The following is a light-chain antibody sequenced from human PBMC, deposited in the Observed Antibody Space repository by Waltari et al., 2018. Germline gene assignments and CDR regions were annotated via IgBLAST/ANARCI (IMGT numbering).Light chain of an antibody. V-gene: IGLV1-47*01. J-gene: IGLJ3*02. CDR1: RSNLGNHY. CDR3: AVWDDSLSGRV. CDR2: RNN. Sequence: QSVSTQPPSASGTPGQRVTISCSGSRSNLGNHYVSWYQQLPGTAPKLLIYRNNQRPSGVPDRFSGSKSGTSASLAISGLRSEDEADYYCAVWDDSLSGRVFGGGTKVTVL.